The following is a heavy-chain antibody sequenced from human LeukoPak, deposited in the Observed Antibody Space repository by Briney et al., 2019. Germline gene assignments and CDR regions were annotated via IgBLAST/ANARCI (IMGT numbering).Heavy chain of an antibody. CDR2: ISGSGGST. D-gene: IGHD5-12*01. V-gene: IGHV3-23*01. CDR1: GFTFSSYA. Sequence: GGSLRLSCAASGFTFSSYAMSWVRQAPGKGLELVSSISGSGGSTYYADSVKGRFTISRDTSKSTLYLQMNSLRAEDTAVYYCAKIWARGYFDYWGQGTLVTVSS. CDR3: AKIWARGYFDY. J-gene: IGHJ4*02.